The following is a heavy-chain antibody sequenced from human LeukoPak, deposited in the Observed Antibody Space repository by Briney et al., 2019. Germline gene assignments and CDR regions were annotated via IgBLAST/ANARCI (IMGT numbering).Heavy chain of an antibody. Sequence: PGGSLRLSCVASGFTFSSYWMHWVRQDPRKGLVWVSRINGDGNNINYADSVRGRFTISRDNAKNTLYLQMNSLRAEDTAVYYCASSVGGYSSGYLGYYYYGMDVWGQGTTVTVSS. V-gene: IGHV3-74*01. J-gene: IGHJ6*02. CDR3: ASSVGGYSSGYLGYYYYGMDV. CDR1: GFTFSSYW. CDR2: INGDGNNI. D-gene: IGHD3-22*01.